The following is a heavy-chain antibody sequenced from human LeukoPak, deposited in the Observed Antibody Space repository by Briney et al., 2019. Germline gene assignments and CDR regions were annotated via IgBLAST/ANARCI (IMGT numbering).Heavy chain of an antibody. V-gene: IGHV3-30-3*01. CDR3: ARGKSSTSGYDSFLDS. CDR1: RFTFSNYA. CDR2: FLYDGSSK. D-gene: IGHD5-12*01. J-gene: IGHJ4*02. Sequence: GGSLRLSCTGSRFTFSNYAMHWVRQAPGKGLEWVAVFLYDGSSKYYADSVKGRFTISRDNSKNTLYLQMSSLRAEDTALYYCARGKSSTSGYDSFLDSWGQGTLVTVSS.